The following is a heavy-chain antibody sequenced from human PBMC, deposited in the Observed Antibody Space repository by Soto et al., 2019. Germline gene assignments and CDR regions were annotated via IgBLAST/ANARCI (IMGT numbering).Heavy chain of an antibody. Sequence: GGSLRLSCAASGFTFSSYWMHWVRQAPGKGLVWVSRINSDGSSTSYADSVKGRFTISRDNAKNTLYLQMNSLRAEDTAVYYCARDRVWGYDFWSGSHLRQYGMDVWGQGTTVTVSS. CDR1: GFTFSSYW. J-gene: IGHJ6*02. V-gene: IGHV3-74*01. CDR3: ARDRVWGYDFWSGSHLRQYGMDV. CDR2: INSDGSST. D-gene: IGHD3-3*01.